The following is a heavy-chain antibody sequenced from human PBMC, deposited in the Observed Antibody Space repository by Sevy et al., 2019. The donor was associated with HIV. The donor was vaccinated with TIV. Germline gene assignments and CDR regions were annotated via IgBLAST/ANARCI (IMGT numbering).Heavy chain of an antibody. CDR1: GFTFSSYS. Sequence: GGSLRLSCAASGFTFSSYSMNWVRQAPGKGLEWVSSISSSSSYIYYADSVKGRFTISRDNAKNSLYLQMNSLRAEDTAVYYCAREGSMYYDYIWGSYRYDYWGQGTLVTVSS. CDR3: AREGSMYYDYIWGSYRYDY. CDR2: ISSSSSYI. V-gene: IGHV3-21*01. D-gene: IGHD3-16*02. J-gene: IGHJ4*02.